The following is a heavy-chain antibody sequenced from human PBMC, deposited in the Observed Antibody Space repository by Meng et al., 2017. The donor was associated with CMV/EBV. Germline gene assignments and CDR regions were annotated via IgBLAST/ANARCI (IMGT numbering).Heavy chain of an antibody. CDR3: ARDFPLVVVPAAGFDP. J-gene: IGHJ5*02. Sequence: GCTFSSYSRNWVRQAPGKGLEWVSSISSSSSYIYYADSVKGRFTISRDNAKNSLYLQMNSLRAEDTAVYYCARDFPLVVVPAAGFDPWGQGTLVTVSS. CDR1: GCTFSSYS. D-gene: IGHD2-2*01. V-gene: IGHV3-21*01. CDR2: ISSSSSYI.